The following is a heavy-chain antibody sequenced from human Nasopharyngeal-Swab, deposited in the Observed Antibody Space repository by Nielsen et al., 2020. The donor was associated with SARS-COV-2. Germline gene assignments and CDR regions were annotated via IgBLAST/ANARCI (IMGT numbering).Heavy chain of an antibody. Sequence: GKSLKISCAASGFTFSSSGMDWVRQVPGKGLEWVAVISYDGSNEYYGDSVKGRFTISRDNSKNTLYLQMNSLRVDDTAVYYCAKDVHGDYGGIDYWGQGILVTVSS. CDR2: ISYDGSNE. V-gene: IGHV3-30*18. CDR3: AKDVHGDYGGIDY. D-gene: IGHD4-17*01. J-gene: IGHJ4*02. CDR1: GFTFSSSG.